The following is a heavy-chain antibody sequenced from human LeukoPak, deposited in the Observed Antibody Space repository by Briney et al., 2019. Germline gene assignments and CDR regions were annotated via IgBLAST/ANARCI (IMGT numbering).Heavy chain of an antibody. CDR1: GFTFSSHG. CDR3: AKDSLDLFCSGGSCYSGFDY. CDR2: ISYDGSNK. J-gene: IGHJ4*02. D-gene: IGHD2-15*01. V-gene: IGHV3-30*18. Sequence: PGRSLRLSCAASGFTFSSHGMHWVRQAPGKGLEWVAVISYDGSNKYYADSVKGRFTISRDNSKNTLYLQMNSLRAEDTAVYYCAKDSLDLFCSGGSCYSGFDYWGQGTLVTVSS.